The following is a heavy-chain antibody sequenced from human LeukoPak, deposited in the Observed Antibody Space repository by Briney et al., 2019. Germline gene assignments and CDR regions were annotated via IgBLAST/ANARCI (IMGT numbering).Heavy chain of an antibody. V-gene: IGHV1-69*13. D-gene: IGHD5-18*01. CDR1: GYTLTELS. Sequence: SVTVSRKVSGYTLTELSMHWVRQAPGQGLEWMRGIIPIFGTANYAQKFQGRVTITADESTSTAYMELSSLRSEDTAVYYCARSNSYGMLWVFDYWGQGTLVTVSS. J-gene: IGHJ4*02. CDR2: IIPIFGTA. CDR3: ARSNSYGMLWVFDY.